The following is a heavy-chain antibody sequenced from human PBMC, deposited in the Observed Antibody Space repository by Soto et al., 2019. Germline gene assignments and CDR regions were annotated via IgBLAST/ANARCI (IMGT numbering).Heavy chain of an antibody. J-gene: IGHJ4*02. CDR3: ARDTADTAMAYYFDY. CDR1: GFTFSSYA. V-gene: IGHV3-30-3*01. D-gene: IGHD5-18*01. CDR2: ISYDGSNK. Sequence: GGSLRLSCAASGFTFSSYAMHWVRQAPGKGLEWVAVISYDGSNKYYADSVKGRFTISRDNSKNTLYLQMNSLRAEDTAVYYCARDTADTAMAYYFDYWGQGTLVTVS.